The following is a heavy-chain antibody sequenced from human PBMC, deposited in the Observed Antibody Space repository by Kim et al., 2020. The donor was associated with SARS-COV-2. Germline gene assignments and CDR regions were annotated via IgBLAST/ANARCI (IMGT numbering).Heavy chain of an antibody. CDR1: GFTFSSYS. CDR2: ISSSSSYI. CDR3: ARDKGEMATTVTFDY. V-gene: IGHV3-21*01. J-gene: IGHJ4*02. Sequence: GGSLRLSCAASGFTFSSYSMNWVRQAPGKGLEWVSSISSSSSYIYYADSVKGRFTISRDNAKNSLYLQMNSLRAEDTAVYYCARDKGEMATTVTFDYWGQGTLVTVSS. D-gene: IGHD5-12*01.